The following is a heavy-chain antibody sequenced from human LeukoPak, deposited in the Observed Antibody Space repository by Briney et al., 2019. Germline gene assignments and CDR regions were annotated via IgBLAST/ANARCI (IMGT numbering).Heavy chain of an antibody. CDR1: GFTFSSYG. D-gene: IGHD3-10*01. V-gene: IGHV3-30*18. J-gene: IGHJ4*02. CDR2: VSYDGSNK. CDR3: AKSATMVRVLGY. Sequence: PGRSLRLSCAASGFTFSSYGMHWVRQAPGKGLEWVAVVSYDGSNKYYADSVKGRFTISRDNSKNTLYLQMNSLRAEDTAVYYCAKSATMVRVLGYWGQGTLVTVSS.